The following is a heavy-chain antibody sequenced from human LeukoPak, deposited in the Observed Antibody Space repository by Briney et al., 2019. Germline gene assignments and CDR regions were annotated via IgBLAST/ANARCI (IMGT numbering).Heavy chain of an antibody. CDR1: GGSISSSSYY. CDR2: IYYSGST. Sequence: PSETLSLTCTVSGGSISSSSYYWGWIRQPPGKGLEWIGSIYYSGSTYYNPSLKSRVTISVDTSKNQFSLKLSSVTAADTAVYYCARISQQLVLLKAFDIWGQGTMVTVSS. D-gene: IGHD6-13*01. V-gene: IGHV4-39*07. CDR3: ARISQQLVLLKAFDI. J-gene: IGHJ3*02.